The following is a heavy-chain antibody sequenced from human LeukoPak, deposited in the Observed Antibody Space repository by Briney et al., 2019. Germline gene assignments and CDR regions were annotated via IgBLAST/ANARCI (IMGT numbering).Heavy chain of an antibody. Sequence: PSETLSLTCTESGGSISSDDYYWNWIRQPAGRGLEWIGRIYTTGNTMYNPSLESRVSMSIDTSKNQVSLKVKSVTAADTAVYYCARGGTLFTFFDSWGQGILVTVSS. D-gene: IGHD2/OR15-2a*01. CDR1: GGSISSDDYY. CDR3: ARGGTLFTFFDS. CDR2: IYTTGNT. V-gene: IGHV4-61*02. J-gene: IGHJ4*02.